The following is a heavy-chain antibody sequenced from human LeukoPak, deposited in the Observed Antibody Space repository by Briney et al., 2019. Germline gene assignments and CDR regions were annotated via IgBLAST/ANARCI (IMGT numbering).Heavy chain of an antibody. V-gene: IGHV4-30-4*01. D-gene: IGHD4-17*01. CDR1: GGSISSGDYY. CDR2: IYYSGST. J-gene: IGHJ5*02. Sequence: SETLSLTCTVSGGSISSGDYYWSWIRQPPGKGLEWIGYIYYSGSTYYNPSLKSRVTISVDTSKNQFSLKLSSVTAADTAVYYCARRLRQNLFDPWGQGTLVTVSS. CDR3: ARRLRQNLFDP.